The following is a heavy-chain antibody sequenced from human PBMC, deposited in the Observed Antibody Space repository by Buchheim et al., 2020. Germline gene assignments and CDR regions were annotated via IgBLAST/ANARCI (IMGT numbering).Heavy chain of an antibody. CDR2: ISYDGSNK. CDR1: GFTFSSYA. Sequence: QVQLVESGGGVVQPGRSLRLSCAASGFTFSSYAMHWVRQAPGKGLEWVAVISYDGSNKYYADSVKGRFTISRDNSKNTLYLQMNSLRAEDTAVYYCARGGVVVPAAIFGYWGQGTL. V-gene: IGHV3-30*04. D-gene: IGHD2-2*02. CDR3: ARGGVVVPAAIFGY. J-gene: IGHJ4*02.